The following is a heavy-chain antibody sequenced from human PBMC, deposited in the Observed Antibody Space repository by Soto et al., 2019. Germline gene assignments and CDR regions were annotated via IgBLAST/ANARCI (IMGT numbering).Heavy chain of an antibody. D-gene: IGHD1-26*01. V-gene: IGHV3-74*01. CDR2: INGDGSST. J-gene: IGHJ4*02. Sequence: XGSLRLSCAASVFTFSIYWMHWVRQSPGKWLVWVSRINGDGSSTSYADSVKGRFTISRDNAKNTLYLQMNSLRAEDTGVYYCASIPPSAVGATSEVDYWGQGILVTVSS. CDR1: VFTFSIYW. CDR3: ASIPPSAVGATSEVDY.